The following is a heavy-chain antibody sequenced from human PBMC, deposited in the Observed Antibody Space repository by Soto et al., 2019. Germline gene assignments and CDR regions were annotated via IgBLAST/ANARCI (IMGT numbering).Heavy chain of an antibody. CDR1: GGTFSNYA. Sequence: QVHLVQSGAEVKKPGSSVKVSCKASGGTFSNYAISWVRQAPGQGFEWMGGIIPIFDTANYAQKFQGRVTITADESTSTAYMELSSLRSEDTAVYYCARHDCISSSCYYYYYYGMDVWGQGTTVTVSS. CDR2: IIPIFDTA. J-gene: IGHJ6*02. D-gene: IGHD2-2*01. CDR3: ARHDCISSSCYYYYYYGMDV. V-gene: IGHV1-69*12.